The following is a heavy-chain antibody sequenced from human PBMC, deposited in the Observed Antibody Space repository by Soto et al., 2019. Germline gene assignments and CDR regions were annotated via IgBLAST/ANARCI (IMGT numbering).Heavy chain of an antibody. V-gene: IGHV4-59*12. D-gene: IGHD6-13*01. CDR3: ARERSPI. J-gene: IGHJ3*02. CDR2: INHSGST. Sequence: PSETLSLTCTVSGGSISSYYWSWIRQPPGKGLEWIGYINHSGSTNYNPSLKSRVTISVDTSKNQFSLKLSSVTAADTAVYYCARERSPIWGQGTMVTVSS. CDR1: GGSISSYY.